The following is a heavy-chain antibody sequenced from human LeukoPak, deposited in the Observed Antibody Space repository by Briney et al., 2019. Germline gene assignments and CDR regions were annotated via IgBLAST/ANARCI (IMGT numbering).Heavy chain of an antibody. J-gene: IGHJ4*02. Sequence: ASVKVSFKASGYTFTGYYMHWVRQAPGQGREWMGWINPNSGGTNYAQKFQGRVTITRDTSISTAYMELSRLRSDDTAVYYCARADPKIVVVTALDYWGQGTLVTVSS. CDR2: INPNSGGT. CDR3: ARADPKIVVVTALDY. V-gene: IGHV1-2*02. D-gene: IGHD2-21*02. CDR1: GYTFTGYY.